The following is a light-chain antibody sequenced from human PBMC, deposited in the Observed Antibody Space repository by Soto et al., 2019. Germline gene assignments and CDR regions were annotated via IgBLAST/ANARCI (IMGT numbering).Light chain of an antibody. Sequence: DIQMTQSPSTLSASVGDRVTITCRASQTINSWLAWYQQKPGKAPKLLIYDASNLESGVPSRFSGSRSGTEFTLTISSLQPDDSATYYCQQYDSYWTFGQGPKVDIK. CDR1: QTINSW. CDR3: QQYDSYWT. J-gene: IGKJ1*01. CDR2: DAS. V-gene: IGKV1-5*01.